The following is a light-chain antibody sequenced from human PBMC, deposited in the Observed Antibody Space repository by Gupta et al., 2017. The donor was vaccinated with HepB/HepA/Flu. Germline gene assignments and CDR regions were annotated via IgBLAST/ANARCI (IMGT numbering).Light chain of an antibody. Sequence: EIVLTQSPGILSLSPGERATLSCRASQSVSSSYLAWYQRKPGQAPTLLIYGASNRATGIPDRLSGRGSGTDFTLTISRLEPEDFAVYYCQQYGSSQGFTFGQGTRL. V-gene: IGKV3-20*01. CDR2: GAS. CDR1: QSVSSSY. CDR3: QQYGSSQGFT. J-gene: IGKJ5*01.